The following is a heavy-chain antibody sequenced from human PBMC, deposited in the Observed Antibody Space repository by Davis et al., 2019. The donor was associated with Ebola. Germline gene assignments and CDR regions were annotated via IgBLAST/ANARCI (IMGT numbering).Heavy chain of an antibody. V-gene: IGHV3-15*01. J-gene: IGHJ4*02. CDR3: ARGGTTVTTPLDY. CDR1: GFTFSKAW. D-gene: IGHD4-17*01. Sequence: GESLKISCAASGFTFSKAWMSWVRQAPGKGLEWVGRIKSRSAGGTTDYAGPVNGRFTISRDDSKNTVYLQMNSLRAEDTAVYYCARGGTTVTTPLDYWGQGTLVTVSS. CDR2: IKSRSAGGTT.